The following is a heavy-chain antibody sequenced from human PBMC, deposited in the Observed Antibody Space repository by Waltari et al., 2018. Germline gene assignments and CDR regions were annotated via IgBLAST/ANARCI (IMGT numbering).Heavy chain of an antibody. CDR2: VYTSGST. Sequence: HLQESGPGLVKPSETLSLTCDVSGDSISNSYWSWIRQSAGKELEWIGRVYTSGSTNYNPSLRVRITVSEDTSKNQISLKMNSVTAADTAVYYCARDRREDFGDYDPLFDYWGQGVLVTVSS. D-gene: IGHD4-17*01. V-gene: IGHV4-4*07. CDR3: ARDRREDFGDYDPLFDY. CDR1: GDSISNSY. J-gene: IGHJ4*02.